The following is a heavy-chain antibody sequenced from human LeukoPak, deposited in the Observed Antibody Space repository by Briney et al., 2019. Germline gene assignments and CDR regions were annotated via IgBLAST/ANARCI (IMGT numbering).Heavy chain of an antibody. CDR3: AHARDCSSTSCYQYYFDY. D-gene: IGHD2-2*01. CDR2: IIPIFGTA. CDR1: GGTFSSYA. V-gene: IGHV1-69*06. J-gene: IGHJ4*02. Sequence: SVKVSCKASGGTFSSYAISWVRQAPGQGLEWMGGIIPIFGTANYAQKFQGRVTITADKSTSTAYMELSSQRSEDTAVYYCAHARDCSSTSCYQYYFDYWGQGTLVTVSS.